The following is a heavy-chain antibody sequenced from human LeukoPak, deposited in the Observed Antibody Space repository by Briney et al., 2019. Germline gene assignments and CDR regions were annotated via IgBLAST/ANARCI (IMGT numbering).Heavy chain of an antibody. CDR3: ARHIAARLASGYYYYMDV. CDR2: IYYSGSS. Sequence: SGTLSLTCTVSGGFISNYYWSWIRQSPGKGLEYVGHIYYSGSSTYNPSLKSRVTFSVDTSKNQFSLRLSSVTAADTAVYYCARHIAARLASGYYYYMDVWGKGTTVTVSS. J-gene: IGHJ6*03. D-gene: IGHD6-6*01. CDR1: GGFISNYY. V-gene: IGHV4-59*03.